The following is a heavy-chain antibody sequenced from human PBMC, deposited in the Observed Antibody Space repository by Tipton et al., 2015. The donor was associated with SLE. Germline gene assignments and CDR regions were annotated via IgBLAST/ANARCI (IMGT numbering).Heavy chain of an antibody. CDR3: ARHSSGNSSFDY. CDR1: SGSVSNGVYY. D-gene: IGHD4-23*01. Sequence: TLSLTCTVSSGSVSNGVYYWTWIRQHPGKGLEWIGYVYYSGSTHYNPSLKSRVTMSVDTSKNQFSLNLSSETAADTAVYYCARHSSGNSSFDYWGPGTLVTVSS. V-gene: IGHV4-31*03. CDR2: VYYSGST. J-gene: IGHJ4*02.